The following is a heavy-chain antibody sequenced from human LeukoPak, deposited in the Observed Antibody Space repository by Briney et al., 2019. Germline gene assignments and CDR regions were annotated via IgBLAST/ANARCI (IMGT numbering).Heavy chain of an antibody. CDR3: ASGFDSVVVGLYNWLDS. Sequence: GGSLRLSXAASGLTFSNNAMTWVRQAPGKGLEWVSSISGSGGDTYYADSVQGRFAISRDNSRTTLYLQMNSLRAEDTAIYYCASGFDSVVVGLYNWLDSWAQGTLVTVSS. D-gene: IGHD2-15*01. V-gene: IGHV3-23*01. CDR1: GLTFSNNA. CDR2: ISGSGGDT. J-gene: IGHJ5*01.